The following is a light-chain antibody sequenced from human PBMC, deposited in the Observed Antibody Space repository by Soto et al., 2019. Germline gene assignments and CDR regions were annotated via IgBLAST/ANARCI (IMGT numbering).Light chain of an antibody. CDR2: GAS. V-gene: IGKV3-20*01. J-gene: IGKJ1*01. CDR1: QSVSSY. Sequence: EIGLTQSAATLSLSPGERATLSCRASQSVSSYLAWYQQKPGQAPRLLIYGASSRATGIADRFSGIASGTDLTLTISRLEPEDFAVYYCQQYGSSGTFGQGTKVDIK. CDR3: QQYGSSGT.